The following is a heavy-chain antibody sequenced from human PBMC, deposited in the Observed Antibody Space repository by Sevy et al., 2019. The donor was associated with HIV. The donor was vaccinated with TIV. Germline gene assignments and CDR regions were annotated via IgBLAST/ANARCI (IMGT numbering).Heavy chain of an antibody. CDR1: GDTFTNNY. CDR3: VRADPDQHFDS. Sequence: ASVKVSCKASGDTFTNNYIHWVRQAPGQGLEWMGMVDPSAGNTTYAQKFQGRVTMTRDTSTSILYLDLSRLRSEDTAVYYCVRADPDQHFDSWGQGTLVTVSS. V-gene: IGHV1-46*01. J-gene: IGHJ4*02. CDR2: VDPSAGNT.